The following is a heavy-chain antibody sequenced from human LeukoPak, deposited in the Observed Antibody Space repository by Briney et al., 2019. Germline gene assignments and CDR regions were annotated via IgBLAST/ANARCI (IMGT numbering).Heavy chain of an antibody. CDR2: INHSGST. J-gene: IGHJ6*02. CDR1: GGSLSGYY. CDR3: ARGGYYYYYGMDV. V-gene: IGHV4-34*01. Sequence: SETLSLTCAVYGGSLSGYYWSWIRQPPGKGLEWIGEINHSGSTNYNPSLKSRVTISVDTSKNQFSLKLSSVTAADTAVYYCARGGYYYYYGMDVWGQGTTVTVSS.